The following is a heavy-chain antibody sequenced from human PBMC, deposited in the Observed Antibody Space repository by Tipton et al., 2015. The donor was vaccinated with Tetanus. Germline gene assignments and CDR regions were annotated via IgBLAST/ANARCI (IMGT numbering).Heavy chain of an antibody. Sequence: TLSLTCTVSGGSISSGDYYWSWIRQPPGKGLEWIGYIYYSGSTYYNPSLKSRVTISVDTSKNQFSLKLSSVTAADTAVYYCARRRGVYSGSYFDYWGQGPLVTVSS. D-gene: IGHD1-26*01. CDR1: GGSISSGDYY. V-gene: IGHV4-30-4*01. J-gene: IGHJ4*02. CDR2: IYYSGST. CDR3: ARRRGVYSGSYFDY.